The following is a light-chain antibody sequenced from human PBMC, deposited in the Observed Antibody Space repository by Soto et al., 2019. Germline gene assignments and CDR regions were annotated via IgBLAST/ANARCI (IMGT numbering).Light chain of an antibody. CDR2: RNS. Sequence: QSVLTQPPSASGTPGQRVTISCSGSSSNIGINYVYWYQQLPRTAPKLLIYRNSQRPSGVPDRFSGSKSGTSASLAISGLRSEDEAHYYCAAWDDSLSGWVFGGGTKLTVL. CDR1: SSNIGINY. J-gene: IGLJ3*02. CDR3: AAWDDSLSGWV. V-gene: IGLV1-47*01.